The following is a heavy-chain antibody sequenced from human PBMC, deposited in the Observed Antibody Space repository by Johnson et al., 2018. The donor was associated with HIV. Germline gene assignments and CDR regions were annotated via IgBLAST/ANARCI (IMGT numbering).Heavy chain of an antibody. CDR1: GFTFSSYW. CDR3: ARGGGGSGWYGGAFDI. Sequence: VQLVESGGGLVQPGGSLRLSCAASGFTFSSYWMSWVRQAPGKGLEWVANIKQDGSEKYYVDSVKGRFTISRDNAKNSLYLQMTSLRAEDTAVYYCARGGGGSGWYGGAFDIWGQGTMVTVSS. CDR2: IKQDGSEK. D-gene: IGHD6-19*01. J-gene: IGHJ3*02. V-gene: IGHV3-7*01.